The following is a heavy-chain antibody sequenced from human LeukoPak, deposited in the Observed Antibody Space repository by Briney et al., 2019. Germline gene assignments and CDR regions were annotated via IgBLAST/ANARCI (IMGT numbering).Heavy chain of an antibody. CDR1: GGTFSSYA. Sequence: SVKVSCKASGGTFSSYAISWVRQAPGQGLEWMGRIIPILGIANYAQKFQGRVTMTRDTSTSTVYMELSSLRSEDTAVYYCARGGGSSSSYGMDVWGQGTTVTVSS. CDR3: ARGGGSSSSYGMDV. D-gene: IGHD6-13*01. J-gene: IGHJ6*02. V-gene: IGHV1-69*04. CDR2: IIPILGIA.